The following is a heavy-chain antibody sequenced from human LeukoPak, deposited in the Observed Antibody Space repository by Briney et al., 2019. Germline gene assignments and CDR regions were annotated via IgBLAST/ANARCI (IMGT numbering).Heavy chain of an antibody. D-gene: IGHD6-13*01. CDR3: AREMVYIAAAGTGDYYYYYGMDV. CDR2: ISSSGSTI. CDR1: GFTFSSYE. J-gene: IGHJ6*02. V-gene: IGHV3-48*03. Sequence: QPGGSLRLSCAASGFTFSSYEMNWVRQAPGKGLEWVSYISSSGSTIYYADSVKGRFTISRDNAKNSLYLQMNSLRAEDTAAYYCAREMVYIAAAGTGDYYYYYGMDVWGQGTTVTVSS.